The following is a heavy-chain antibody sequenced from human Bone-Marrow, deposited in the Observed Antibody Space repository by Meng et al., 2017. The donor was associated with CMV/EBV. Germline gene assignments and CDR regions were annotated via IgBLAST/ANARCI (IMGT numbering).Heavy chain of an antibody. V-gene: IGHV1-2*02. D-gene: IGHD5-12*01. CDR1: GYTFTDYY. CDR3: ARGGATIRHWFDP. J-gene: IGHJ5*02. CDR2: INPNTGDT. Sequence: ASVKVSCKASGYTFTDYYLHWVRQAPGQGLEWMGWINPNTGDTNYAQNFQGRVTMTRDTSINTAYMELSRLSSDDTAVYYCARGGATIRHWFDPWGQGTLVTVSS.